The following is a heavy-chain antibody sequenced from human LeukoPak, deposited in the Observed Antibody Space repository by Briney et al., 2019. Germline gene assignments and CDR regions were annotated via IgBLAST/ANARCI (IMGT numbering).Heavy chain of an antibody. V-gene: IGHV3-74*01. Sequence: GGSLRLSCVASGFTFKSYWMYWVRQAPGKGLVWVSRINTDGSTTTYADSVKGRFTISRDNANNMVYLQMNSLRAEDTAVYYCARYRMVSYYFDNWGQGSLVTVSS. J-gene: IGHJ4*02. CDR2: INTDGSTT. CDR1: GFTFKSYW. CDR3: ARYRMVSYYFDN. D-gene: IGHD2-21*01.